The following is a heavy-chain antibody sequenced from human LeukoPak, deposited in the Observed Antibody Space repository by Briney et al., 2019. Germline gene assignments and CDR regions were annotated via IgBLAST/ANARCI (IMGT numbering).Heavy chain of an antibody. J-gene: IGHJ3*02. CDR1: GYSISSGYY. D-gene: IGHD3-10*01. V-gene: IGHV4-38-2*02. CDR2: IYHSGST. Sequence: SETLSLTCTVSGYSISSGYYWGWIRQPPGKGLEWIGSIYHSGSTNYNPSLKSRVTISVDTSKNHFSLKLSSVTAADTAVYYCARRVRGVNDAFDIWGQGTMVTVSS. CDR3: ARRVRGVNDAFDI.